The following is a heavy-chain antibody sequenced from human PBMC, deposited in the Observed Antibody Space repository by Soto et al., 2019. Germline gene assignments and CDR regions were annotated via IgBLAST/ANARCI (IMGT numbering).Heavy chain of an antibody. CDR2: MNEDGGTT. J-gene: IGHJ6*02. Sequence: GGSRRLSGAASGFTFSSYWMHWVRQAPGKGLVWVSRMNEDGGTTDYADSVKGRFTISRDNAKNTLYLQMNSLRVEDTAVYYCASDLSGRADVWGQGTTVTVSS. V-gene: IGHV3-74*01. D-gene: IGHD3-10*01. CDR1: GFTFSSYW. CDR3: ASDLSGRADV.